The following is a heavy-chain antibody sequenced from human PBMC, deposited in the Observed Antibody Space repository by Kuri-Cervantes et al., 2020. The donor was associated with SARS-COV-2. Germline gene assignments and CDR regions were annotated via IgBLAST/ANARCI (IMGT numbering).Heavy chain of an antibody. J-gene: IGHJ2*01. Sequence: GSLRLSCTVSGGSISSYYWSWIRQPPGKGLEWIGYIYYSGSTNYNPSLKSRVTISVDTSKNQFSLKLSSVTAADTAVYYCARDPRGWLQHSPYWYFDLWGRGTLVTVSS. V-gene: IGHV4-59*01. CDR2: IYYSGST. D-gene: IGHD5-24*01. CDR3: ARDPRGWLQHSPYWYFDL. CDR1: GGSISSYY.